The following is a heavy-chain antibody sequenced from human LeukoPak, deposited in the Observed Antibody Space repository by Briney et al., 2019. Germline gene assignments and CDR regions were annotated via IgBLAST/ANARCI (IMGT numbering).Heavy chain of an antibody. CDR3: AKGRDGRMATPYDY. D-gene: IGHD5-24*01. Sequence: GRSLRLSCAASGFTFDDYAMHWVQQAPGKGLEWVSGISWNSGSIGYADSVKGRFTISRDNAKNSLYLQMNSLRAEDTALYYCAKGRDGRMATPYDYWGQGTLVTVSS. CDR1: GFTFDDYA. CDR2: ISWNSGSI. J-gene: IGHJ4*02. V-gene: IGHV3-9*01.